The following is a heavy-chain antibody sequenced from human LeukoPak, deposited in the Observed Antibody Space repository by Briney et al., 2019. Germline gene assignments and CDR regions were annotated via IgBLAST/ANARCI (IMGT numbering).Heavy chain of an antibody. Sequence: GGSLRLSCAASGFTFSSYAMSWVRQAPGKGLEWVSAISGSGGSTYYADSVKGRFTISRDNSKNTLYLQMNSLRADDTAVDYCAKTGGNYGDSPYYYYYMDVWGKGTTVTVSS. V-gene: IGHV3-23*01. CDR3: AKTGGNYGDSPYYYYYMDV. D-gene: IGHD4-17*01. J-gene: IGHJ6*03. CDR1: GFTFSSYA. CDR2: ISGSGGST.